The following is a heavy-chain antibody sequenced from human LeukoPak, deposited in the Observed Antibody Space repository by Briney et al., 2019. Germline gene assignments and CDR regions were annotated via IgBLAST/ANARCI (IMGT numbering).Heavy chain of an antibody. CDR3: ARRQWLVQNWYFDL. Sequence: SETLSLTCTVAGGSISSYYWSWLRQPPGNGLEGVGYIYYSGSTNYNPSLKSLVTISVDTSKNQFSLKLSSVTAADTAVYYCARRQWLVQNWYFDLWGRGTLVTVSS. CDR1: GGSISSYY. D-gene: IGHD6-19*01. J-gene: IGHJ2*01. V-gene: IGHV4-59*01. CDR2: IYYSGST.